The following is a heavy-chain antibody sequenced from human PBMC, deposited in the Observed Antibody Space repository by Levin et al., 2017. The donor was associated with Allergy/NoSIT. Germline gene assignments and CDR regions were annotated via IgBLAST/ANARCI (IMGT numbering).Heavy chain of an antibody. D-gene: IGHD6-19*01. Sequence: GGSLRLSCAASGFTFSSQAMSWVRQPPGKGLDWVSAINGGGDYIYYTDSVKGRFTISRDNSKNTLYLQMNSLRVEDTAVYYCAVSSGEKLDYWGQGTLVTVSS. CDR3: AVSSGEKLDY. CDR2: INGGGDYI. CDR1: GFTFSSQA. J-gene: IGHJ4*02. V-gene: IGHV3-23*01.